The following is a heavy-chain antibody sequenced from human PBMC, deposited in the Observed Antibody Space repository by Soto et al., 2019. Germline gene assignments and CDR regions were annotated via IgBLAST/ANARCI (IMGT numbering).Heavy chain of an antibody. CDR3: AKHSNEYRKSLDN. V-gene: IGHV4-59*08. D-gene: IGHD4-4*01. CDR2: IHYTGSS. CDR1: GGSISGYY. Sequence: QLQLQESGPGLVKPSETLSLTCPVSGGSISGYYWSWIRQPPGKGLEWIAFIHYTGSSSSNPSLESRVTISVDTSKNPLSLKLNSVTAADTAVYYCAKHSNEYRKSLDNWGQGTLVTVSS. J-gene: IGHJ4*02.